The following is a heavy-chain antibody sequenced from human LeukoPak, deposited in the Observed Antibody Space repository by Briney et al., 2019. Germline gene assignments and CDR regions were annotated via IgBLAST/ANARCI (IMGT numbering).Heavy chain of an antibody. V-gene: IGHV4-4*09. CDR2: IYTSGST. CDR1: GGPISSYY. Sequence: SETLSLTCTVSGGPISSYYWSWIRQPPGKGLEWIGYIYTSGSTNYNPSLKSRVTISVDTSKNQFSLKLSSVTAADTAVYYCASSPVDSSGYLDYWGQGTLVTVSS. D-gene: IGHD3-22*01. CDR3: ASSPVDSSGYLDY. J-gene: IGHJ4*02.